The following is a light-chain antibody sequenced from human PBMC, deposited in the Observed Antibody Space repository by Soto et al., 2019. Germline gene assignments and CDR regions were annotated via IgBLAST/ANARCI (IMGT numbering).Light chain of an antibody. CDR3: GAWDTSLSGVL. Sequence: QSVLTQPPSVSAAPGQQVTLSCSGGTSNIGNNYVSWYQQFPGTAPRLLIYDTNNRPSGIPDRFSGSKSGTSATLGITGLQTGDEAVYYCGAWDTSLSGVLFGGGTKLTVL. CDR1: TSNIGNNY. J-gene: IGLJ2*01. V-gene: IGLV1-51*01. CDR2: DTN.